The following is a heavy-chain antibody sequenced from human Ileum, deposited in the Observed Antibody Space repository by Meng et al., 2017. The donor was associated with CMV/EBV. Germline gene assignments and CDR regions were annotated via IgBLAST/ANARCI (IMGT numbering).Heavy chain of an antibody. J-gene: IGHJ4*02. Sequence: KVSCKASGYTFTSENINWVRQATGQGLEWMGRMNPNSDNTGYAQKFQGRVTMTRNTSISTAYMELSSLIFEDTAVYYCARMGYSSTNWGQGTLVTVSS. D-gene: IGHD6-13*01. V-gene: IGHV1-8*01. CDR3: ARMGYSSTN. CDR1: GYTFTSEN. CDR2: MNPNSDNT.